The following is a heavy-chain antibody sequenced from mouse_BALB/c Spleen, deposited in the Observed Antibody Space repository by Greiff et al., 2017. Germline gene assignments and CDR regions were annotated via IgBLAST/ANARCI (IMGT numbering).Heavy chain of an antibody. Sequence: VQLQQSGAELVKPGASLSLSCKVSGYTFTSYYMYWVKQRPGQGLEWIGEINPSNGGTNFNEKFKSKTTLTVDKSSSTAYMQLSSLTSENSAVYYCTRRPYDYWGQGTTLTVSS. CDR3: TRRPYDY. J-gene: IGHJ2*01. CDR1: GYTFTSYY. V-gene: IGHV1S81*02. CDR2: INPSNGGT.